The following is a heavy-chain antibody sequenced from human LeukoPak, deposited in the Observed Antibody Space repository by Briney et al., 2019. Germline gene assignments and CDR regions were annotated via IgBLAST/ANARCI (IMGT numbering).Heavy chain of an antibody. J-gene: IGHJ4*02. CDR3: AKDRGDTSGYYDY. D-gene: IGHD3-3*01. Sequence: GGSLRLSCVASGFTYSSYAMSWVRQAPGKGLEWVSAISASGSSTYYEDSVKGRFTISRDNFKNTLFLQMNSLRAEDTAVYYCAKDRGDTSGYYDYWGQGTLVTVPS. CDR2: ISASGSST. CDR1: GFTYSSYA. V-gene: IGHV3-23*01.